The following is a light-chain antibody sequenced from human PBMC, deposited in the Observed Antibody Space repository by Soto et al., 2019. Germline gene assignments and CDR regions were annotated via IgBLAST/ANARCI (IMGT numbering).Light chain of an antibody. V-gene: IGKV3-20*01. J-gene: IGKJ1*01. CDR2: DAF. CDR3: QQYGSSPPWT. Sequence: EVVLTQSPDTLSLPPGERATLSCRASQSISSYLAWYQQKPGQAPRLLIYDAFNRATGIPARFSGSGSGTDFTLTISRLEPEDFAVYYCQQYGSSPPWTFGQGTKVDIK. CDR1: QSISSY.